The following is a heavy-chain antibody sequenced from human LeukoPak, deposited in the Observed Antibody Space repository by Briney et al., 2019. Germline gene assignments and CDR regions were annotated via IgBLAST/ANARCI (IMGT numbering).Heavy chain of an antibody. V-gene: IGHV1-46*01. CDR2: INPSGGST. CDR1: GYTFTTYY. CDR3: ATSETVGTTTGRRVLDY. Sequence: ASVKVSCKASGYTFTTYYMHWVRQAPGQGLEWMGIINPSGGSTGYAQKFQGRVTMTRDTSTSTVYMELSSLRSEDTAVYYCATSETVGTTTGRRVLDYWGKGTLVTVSS. D-gene: IGHD1-26*01. J-gene: IGHJ4*02.